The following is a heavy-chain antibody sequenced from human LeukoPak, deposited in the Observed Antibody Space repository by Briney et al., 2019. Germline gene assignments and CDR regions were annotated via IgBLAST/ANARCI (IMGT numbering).Heavy chain of an antibody. J-gene: IGHJ5*02. CDR3: ARGSPLNGFDP. CDR2: IYTSGST. Sequence: PSETLSLTCTVSGGSISSGSYYWSWIRQPAGKGLEWIGRIYTSGSTNYNPSLKSRVTISVDTSKNQFSLKLSSVTAADTAVYYCARGSPLNGFDPWGQGTLVTVSS. CDR1: GGSISSGSYY. D-gene: IGHD1-26*01. V-gene: IGHV4-61*02.